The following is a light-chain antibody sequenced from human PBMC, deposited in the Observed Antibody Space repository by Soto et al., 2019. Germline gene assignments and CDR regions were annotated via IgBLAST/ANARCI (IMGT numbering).Light chain of an antibody. V-gene: IGKV3-11*01. Sequence: EIVLTQSPATLSWSPGERATLSCRASQSVSSNLAWYQQKPGQAPRLLIYDASNRATGIPARFSGSGSGTDFTLTISSLQPEDFAVYYCQQRSNWPPMYTFGQGTKLEIK. CDR1: QSVSSN. CDR2: DAS. CDR3: QQRSNWPPMYT. J-gene: IGKJ2*01.